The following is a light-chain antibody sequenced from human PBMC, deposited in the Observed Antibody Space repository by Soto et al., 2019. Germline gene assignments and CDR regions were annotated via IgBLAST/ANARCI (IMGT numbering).Light chain of an antibody. J-gene: IGKJ1*01. CDR1: QSISSW. Sequence: DIQMTQSPSTLSASVGDRVTITCRASQSISSWLAWYQQKPGKAPKLLIYDASSLESGVPSRFSGSGSGTEFTLTICSLQPDDFADYYCQQYNSYPWTFGQGNKVEIK. CDR3: QQYNSYPWT. CDR2: DAS. V-gene: IGKV1-5*01.